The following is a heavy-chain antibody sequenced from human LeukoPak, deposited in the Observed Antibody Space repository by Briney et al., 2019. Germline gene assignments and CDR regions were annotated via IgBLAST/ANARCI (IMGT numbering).Heavy chain of an antibody. Sequence: VASVKVSCKASGGTFSSYAISWVRQAPGQGLEWMGWISAYNGNINYAQKLQGRVTMTTDTSTSTAYMELRSLRSDDTAVYYCARGSETSISFDYWGQGTLVTVSS. CDR3: ARGSETSISFDY. J-gene: IGHJ4*02. CDR2: ISAYNGNI. CDR1: GGTFSSYA. D-gene: IGHD1-26*01. V-gene: IGHV1-18*01.